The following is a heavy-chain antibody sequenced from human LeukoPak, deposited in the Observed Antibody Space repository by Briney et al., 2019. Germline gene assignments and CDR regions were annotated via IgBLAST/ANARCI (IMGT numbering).Heavy chain of an antibody. CDR3: ARVGTSYGAFDM. Sequence: AGGSLRLSCAASGFTFDDYGMSWVRQAPGKGLEWVSGINWSGGSTGYADSVKGRFTISRDNAKTSLYLQMTSLRAEDTALFYCARVGTSYGAFDMWGQGTMVTVSS. J-gene: IGHJ3*02. CDR2: INWSGGST. D-gene: IGHD1-26*01. V-gene: IGHV3-20*04. CDR1: GFTFDDYG.